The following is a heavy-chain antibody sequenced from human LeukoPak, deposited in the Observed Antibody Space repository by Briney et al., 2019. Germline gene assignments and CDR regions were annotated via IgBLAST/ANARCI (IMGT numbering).Heavy chain of an antibody. CDR3: ASVLMVYATFDY. CDR1: GGSISSGGYS. CDR2: IYHSGST. D-gene: IGHD2-8*01. J-gene: IGHJ4*02. V-gene: IGHV4-30-2*01. Sequence: SSETLSLTCAVSGGSISSGGYSWSWIRQPPGKGLEWIGYIYHSGSTYYNPSLKSRVTISVDRSKNQFSLKLSSVTAADTAVYYCASVLMVYATFDYWGQGTLVTVSS.